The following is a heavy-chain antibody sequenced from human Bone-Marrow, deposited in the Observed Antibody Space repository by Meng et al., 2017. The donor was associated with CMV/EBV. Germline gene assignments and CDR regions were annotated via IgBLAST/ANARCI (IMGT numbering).Heavy chain of an antibody. CDR2: IYYSGST. CDR3: ARDLFRYYGSGSHSRFDP. D-gene: IGHD3-10*01. J-gene: IGHJ5*02. Sequence: SETLSLTCTVSGGSISSSSYYWGWIRQPPGKGLEWIGSIYYSGSTYYNPSLKSRVTISVDTSKNQFSLKLSSVTAADTAVYYCARDLFRYYGSGSHSRFDPWGQGTLVTVSS. V-gene: IGHV4-39*07. CDR1: GGSISSSSYY.